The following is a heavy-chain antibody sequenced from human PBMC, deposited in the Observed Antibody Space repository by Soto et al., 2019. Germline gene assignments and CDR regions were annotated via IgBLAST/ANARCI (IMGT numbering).Heavy chain of an antibody. D-gene: IGHD3-3*01. CDR2: IYTSGST. CDR3: ARAVTIFGVVVYGMDV. Sequence: SETLSLTCTVSGGSISSYYWSWIRQPAGKGLEWIGRIYTSGSTNYNPSLKSRVTMSVDTSKSQFSLKLSSVTAADTAVYYCARAVTIFGVVVYGMDVWGQGTTVTVSS. V-gene: IGHV4-4*07. J-gene: IGHJ6*02. CDR1: GGSISSYY.